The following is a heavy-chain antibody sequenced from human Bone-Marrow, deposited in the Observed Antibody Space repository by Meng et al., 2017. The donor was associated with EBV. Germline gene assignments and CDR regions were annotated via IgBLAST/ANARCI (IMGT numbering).Heavy chain of an antibody. CDR2: IYYSGST. V-gene: IGHV4-59*01. J-gene: IGHJ4*02. Sequence: QVQLQESGPGLVKPSETLSLTCTVSGGSISSYYWSWIRQPPGKGLEWIGYIYYSGSTNYNPSLKSRVTISVDTSKNQFSLKLSSVTAADTAVYYCARVNCGGDCYSFDYWGQGTLVTVSS. D-gene: IGHD2-21*02. CDR3: ARVNCGGDCYSFDY. CDR1: GGSISSYY.